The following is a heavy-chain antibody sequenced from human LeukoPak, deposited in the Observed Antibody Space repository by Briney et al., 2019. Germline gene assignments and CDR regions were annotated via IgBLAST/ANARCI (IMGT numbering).Heavy chain of an antibody. CDR1: GFIVSSNY. CDR2: IYSGGST. D-gene: IGHD3-22*01. J-gene: IGHJ4*02. CDR3: ARVRPPGYYDSSDYNFDY. V-gene: IGHV3-66*02. Sequence: PGGSLRLSRAASGFIVSSNYMSWVRQAPGEGLEWVSVIYSGGSTYYADSVKGRFTISRDNSKNTLYLQMNSLRAEDTAVYYCARVRPPGYYDSSDYNFDYWGQGTLVTVSS.